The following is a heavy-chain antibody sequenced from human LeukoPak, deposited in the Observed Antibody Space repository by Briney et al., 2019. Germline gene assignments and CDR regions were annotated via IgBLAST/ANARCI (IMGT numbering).Heavy chain of an antibody. CDR3: ARIYSSSWFLNWFDP. J-gene: IGHJ5*02. V-gene: IGHV4-59*01. CDR2: IYYTGST. D-gene: IGHD6-13*01. CDR1: GGSISNYY. Sequence: SETLSLTCTVSGGSISNYYWSWIRQPPGKGLEWIGCIYYTGSTSYNPSLKSRVTMSLDASKNQFSLELNSVTPADTAVYYCARIYSSSWFLNWFDPWGQGTLVTVSS.